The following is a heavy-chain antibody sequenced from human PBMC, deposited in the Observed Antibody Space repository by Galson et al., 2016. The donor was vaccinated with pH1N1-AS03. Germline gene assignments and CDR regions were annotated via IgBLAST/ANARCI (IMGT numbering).Heavy chain of an antibody. CDR3: ARRHAYDSSGYYYVGYFDY. CDR2: IYSSGST. J-gene: IGHJ4*02. Sequence: SETLSLTCSVSGASISSFSYYWGWIRQPPGQGLEWIGSIYSSGSTYYNPSLKSRVTTSVDTSKNQFSLKLSSVTAADTAVYYCARRHAYDSSGYYYVGYFDYWGQGTLVTVSS. D-gene: IGHD3-22*01. CDR1: GASISSFSYY. V-gene: IGHV4-39*07.